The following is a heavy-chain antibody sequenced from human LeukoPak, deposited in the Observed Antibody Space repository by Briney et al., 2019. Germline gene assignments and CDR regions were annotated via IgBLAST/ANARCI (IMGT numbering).Heavy chain of an antibody. J-gene: IGHJ4*02. CDR2: IYPGDSDT. V-gene: IGHV5-51*01. D-gene: IGHD4-23*01. CDR3: ARRGGNSLEFDY. CDR1: GYSFTNYW. Sequence: GESLKISCRTSGYSFTNYWIGWVRQMPGKDLEWMGIIYPGDSDTRFSPSFQGQVTASADKSISTAYLQWSSLKASDTAMYYCARRGGNSLEFDYWGQGTLVTVSS.